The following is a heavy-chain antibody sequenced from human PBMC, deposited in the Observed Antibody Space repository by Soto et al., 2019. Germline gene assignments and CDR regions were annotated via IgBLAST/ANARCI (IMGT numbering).Heavy chain of an antibody. D-gene: IGHD4-17*01. Sequence: GGSLRLSCAASGFTFSSYAMHWVRQAPGKGLEWVAVISYDGSNKYYADSVKGRFTISRDNSKNTLYLQMNSLRAEDTAVYYCARAYGDYEYYYYYYGMDVWGQGTTVTVSS. J-gene: IGHJ6*02. CDR1: GFTFSSYA. CDR3: ARAYGDYEYYYYYYGMDV. CDR2: ISYDGSNK. V-gene: IGHV3-30-3*01.